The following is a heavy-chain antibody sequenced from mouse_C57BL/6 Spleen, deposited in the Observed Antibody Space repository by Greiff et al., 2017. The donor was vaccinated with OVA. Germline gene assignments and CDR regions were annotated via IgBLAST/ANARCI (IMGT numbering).Heavy chain of an antibody. CDR1: GFTFTDYY. CDR3: ARSHYSNYAWFAY. J-gene: IGHJ3*01. V-gene: IGHV7-3*01. CDR2: IRNKANGYTT. Sequence: DVKLVESGGGLVQPGGSLSLSCAASGFTFTDYYMSWVRQPPGKALEWLGFIRNKANGYTTEYSASVKGRFTISRDNSQSILYLQMNALRAEDSATYYCARSHYSNYAWFAYWGQGTLVTVSA. D-gene: IGHD2-5*01.